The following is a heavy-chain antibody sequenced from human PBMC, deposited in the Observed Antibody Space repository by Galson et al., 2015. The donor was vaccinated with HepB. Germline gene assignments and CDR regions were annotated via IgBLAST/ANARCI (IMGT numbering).Heavy chain of an antibody. CDR3: ARGDYYDSTGFYHDAFDI. V-gene: IGHV3-30*03. Sequence: SLRLSCAASGFTFSSYGMHWVRQAPGKGLEWVAVISYDGSNKYYADSVKGRFTISRDNAKNSLYLQMNSLRAEDTAVYYCARGDYYDSTGFYHDAFDIWGQGTLVTVSS. CDR1: GFTFSSYG. CDR2: ISYDGSNK. D-gene: IGHD3-22*01. J-gene: IGHJ3*02.